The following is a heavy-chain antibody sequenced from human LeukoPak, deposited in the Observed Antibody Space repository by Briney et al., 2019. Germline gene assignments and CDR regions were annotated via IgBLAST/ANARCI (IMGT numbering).Heavy chain of an antibody. CDR2: IYHSGST. D-gene: IGHD6-25*01. J-gene: IGHJ4*02. CDR3: ARGSGYPLYYFDY. V-gene: IGHV4-59*12. CDR1: GGSISSYY. Sequence: SETLSLTCTVSGGSISSYYWSWVRQPPGKGLEWIGEIYHSGSTNYNPSLKSRVTISVDKSKNQFSLKLSSVTAADTAVYYCARGSGYPLYYFDYWGQGTLVTVSS.